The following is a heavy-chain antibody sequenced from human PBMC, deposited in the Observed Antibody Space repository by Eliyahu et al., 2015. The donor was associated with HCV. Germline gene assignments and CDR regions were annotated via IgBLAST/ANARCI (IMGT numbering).Heavy chain of an antibody. V-gene: IGHV4-39*01. Sequence: QLQLQESGPGLVKPSETLSLTCTVSGGSISSSSYYWGWIRQPPGKGLEWIGSIYYSGSTYXNPPLKSRVTISVDTSKNQFSLKLSSVTAADTAVFYCARHGYDSTNXEISYYYYGLDVWGQGTTVTVSS. CDR1: GGSISSSSYY. CDR3: ARHGYDSTNXEISYYYYGLDV. D-gene: IGHD4-11*01. CDR2: IYYSGST. J-gene: IGHJ6*02.